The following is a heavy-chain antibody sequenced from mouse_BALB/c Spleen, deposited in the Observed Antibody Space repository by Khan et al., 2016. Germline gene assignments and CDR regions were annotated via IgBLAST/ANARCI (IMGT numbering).Heavy chain of an antibody. D-gene: IGHD2-2*01. CDR1: GYAFSIYW. J-gene: IGHJ2*01. CDR2: LYPGDGDT. V-gene: IGHV1-80*01. CDR3: ARSGYGYDY. Sequence: QVQLQQSGAELVRPGSSVKISCKASGYAFSIYWMNWVKQRPGQGLEWIGQLYPGDGDTDYNGKFKDKATLTADKSSSTAYMQLSSLTSEDSAVDFCARSGYGYDYWGQGTTLTVSS.